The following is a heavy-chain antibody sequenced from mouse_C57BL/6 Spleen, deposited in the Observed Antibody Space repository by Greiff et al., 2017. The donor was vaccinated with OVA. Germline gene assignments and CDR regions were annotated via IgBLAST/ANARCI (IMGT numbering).Heavy chain of an antibody. CDR2: IYPGDGDT. Sequence: VQLQQSGAELVKPGASVKISCKASGYAFSSYWMNWVKQRPGKGLEWIGQIYPGDGDTNYNGKFKGKATLTADKSSSTAYMQLSSLTSEDSAVYFCARSSYYYGSSYDWFAYWGQGTLVTVSA. CDR3: ARSSYYYGSSYDWFAY. J-gene: IGHJ3*01. CDR1: GYAFSSYW. V-gene: IGHV1-80*01. D-gene: IGHD1-1*01.